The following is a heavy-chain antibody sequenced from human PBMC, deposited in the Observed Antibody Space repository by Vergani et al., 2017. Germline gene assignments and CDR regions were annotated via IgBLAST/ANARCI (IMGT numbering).Heavy chain of an antibody. D-gene: IGHD3-22*01. Sequence: QVQLQESGPGLVKPSQTLSLTCTVSGGSISSGSYYWSWIRQPPGKGLEWIGYIYYSGSTNYNPALKSRVTISVDTSKNQFSLKLSSVTAADTAVYYCASSPQNYYDSSGHHTGGQGTLVTVSS. J-gene: IGHJ4*02. CDR3: ASSPQNYYDSSGHHT. CDR1: GGSISSGSYY. V-gene: IGHV4-61*01. CDR2: IYYSGST.